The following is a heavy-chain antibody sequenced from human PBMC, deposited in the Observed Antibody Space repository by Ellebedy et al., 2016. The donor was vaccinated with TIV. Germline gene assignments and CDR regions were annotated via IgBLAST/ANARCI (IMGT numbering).Heavy chain of an antibody. V-gene: IGHV3-74*01. CDR3: ARESVRYFDWDS. D-gene: IGHD3-9*01. CDR1: GFTLSGYY. CDR2: INTDGSSL. J-gene: IGHJ4*02. Sequence: PGGSLRLSCVASGFTLSGYYMHWVRQVPGTGLVWVARINTDGSSLNYADSVEGRFTISRDNAKKTLYLEMSGLRVEDTAVYYCARESVRYFDWDSWGQGTLVTV.